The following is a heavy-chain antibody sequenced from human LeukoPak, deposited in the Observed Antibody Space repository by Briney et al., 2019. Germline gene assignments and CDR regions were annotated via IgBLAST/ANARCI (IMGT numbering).Heavy chain of an antibody. CDR3: ARSSRADPFDY. J-gene: IGHJ4*02. CDR1: GVSISSYY. CDR2: IYYSGST. Sequence: SETLSLTCTVSGVSISSYYWSWIRQPPGKGLEWIGYIYYSGSTNYNPSLKSRVTISVDTSKNQFSLKLSSVTAADTAVYYCARSSRADPFDYWDQGTLVTVSS. D-gene: IGHD3-10*01. V-gene: IGHV4-59*01.